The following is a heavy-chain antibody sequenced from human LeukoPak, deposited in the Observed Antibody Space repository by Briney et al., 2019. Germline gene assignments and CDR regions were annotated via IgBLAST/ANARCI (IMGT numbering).Heavy chain of an antibody. CDR3: ARGGAYCGGDCYLDY. Sequence: SETLSLTCTVSGGSISSYYWSWIRQPPGKGLEWLGYIYYSGSTNYNPSLKSRVTMSVDTSKNQFSLKLSSVTAADTAVYYCARGGAYCGGDCYLDYWGQGTLVTVSS. D-gene: IGHD2-21*02. J-gene: IGHJ4*02. CDR1: GGSISSYY. V-gene: IGHV4-59*12. CDR2: IYYSGST.